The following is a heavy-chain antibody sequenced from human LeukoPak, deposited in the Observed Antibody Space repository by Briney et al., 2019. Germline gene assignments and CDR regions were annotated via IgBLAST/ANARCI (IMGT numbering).Heavy chain of an antibody. CDR1: GFTFSSYE. CDR3: ARAFDC. V-gene: IGHV3-48*03. J-gene: IGHJ4*02. CDR2: ISSSNTM. Sequence: PGGSLRLSCAASGFTFSSYEMNWVRQAPGKGLEWVSYISSSNTMYYADSVKGRFTISRDNAKNSLYLQMNSLRDEDTAVYYCARAFDCWGQGTLVAVSS.